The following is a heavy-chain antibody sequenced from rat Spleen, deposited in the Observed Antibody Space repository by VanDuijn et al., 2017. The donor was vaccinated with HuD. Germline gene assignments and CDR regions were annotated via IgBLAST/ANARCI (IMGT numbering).Heavy chain of an antibody. Sequence: EVQLVESGGGLVQPGRSLKLSCAASGFTFNNYDMAWVRQAPTMSLEWVASISPGGGGTYYRDSVKGRFTISRDTAKSTLYLQMDSLRSEDTATYYCARHGYDGSYYYWDYWGQGVMVTVSS. CDR2: ISPGGGGT. D-gene: IGHD1-12*02. V-gene: IGHV5-25*01. CDR3: ARHGYDGSYYYWDY. CDR1: GFTFNNYD. J-gene: IGHJ2*01.